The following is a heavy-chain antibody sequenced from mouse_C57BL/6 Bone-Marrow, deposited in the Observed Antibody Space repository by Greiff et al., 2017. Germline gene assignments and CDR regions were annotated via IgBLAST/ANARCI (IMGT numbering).Heavy chain of an antibody. J-gene: IGHJ4*01. CDR2: IYPGSGTT. CDR1: GYTFTDYY. D-gene: IGHD2-4*01. V-gene: IGHV1-76*01. Sequence: LQQSGAELVRPGASVKLSCKASGYTFTDYYINWVKQRPGQGLEWIARIYPGSGTTYYNETFKGKAPLTAEKSSSTAYMQLSSLTSEDSAVYFCARRYYDYDDDMDYWGQGTSVTVSS. CDR3: ARRYYDYDDDMDY.